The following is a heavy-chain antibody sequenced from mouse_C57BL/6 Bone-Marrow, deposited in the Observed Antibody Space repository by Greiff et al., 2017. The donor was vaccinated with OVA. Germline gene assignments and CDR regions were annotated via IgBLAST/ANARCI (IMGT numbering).Heavy chain of an antibody. Sequence: VKLMESGAELARPGASVKLSCKASGYTFTSYGISWVKQRTGQGLEWIGEIYPRSGNTYYNEKFKSKATLTVDKPSSTAYMQLSSLTSEDSAVYYCASIYYDYEGYFDVWGTGTTVTVSS. CDR1: GYTFTSYG. V-gene: IGHV1-81*01. J-gene: IGHJ1*03. CDR2: IYPRSGNT. CDR3: ASIYYDYEGYFDV. D-gene: IGHD2-4*01.